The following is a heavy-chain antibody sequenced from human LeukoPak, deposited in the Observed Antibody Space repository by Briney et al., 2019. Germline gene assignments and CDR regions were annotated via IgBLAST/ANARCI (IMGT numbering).Heavy chain of an antibody. V-gene: IGHV1-2*02. CDR2: INPNSGGT. Sequence: ASVKVSCKASGYTFTGYYMHWVRQAPGQGLEWMGWINPNSGGTNYAQKFQGRVTMTRDTSISTAYMELSRLRSDDTAVYYCAGISDYYDSSGYFPLDVWGKGTTVTVSS. CDR1: GYTFTGYY. D-gene: IGHD3-22*01. J-gene: IGHJ6*04. CDR3: AGISDYYDSSGYFPLDV.